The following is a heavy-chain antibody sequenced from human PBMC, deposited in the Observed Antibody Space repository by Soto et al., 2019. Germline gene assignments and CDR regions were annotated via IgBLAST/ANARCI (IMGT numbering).Heavy chain of an antibody. J-gene: IGHJ6*02. CDR2: ISSSSSTI. CDR1: GFTFSSYS. D-gene: IGHD5-12*01. Sequence: EVQLVESGGGLVQPGGSLRLSCAASGFTFSSYSMNWVRQAPGKGLEWVSYISSSSSTIYYADYVKGRFTISRDNAKNSLYLQMNSLSAEDTAVYYCARADSGYAHGYYYYGMDVWGQGTTVTVSS. CDR3: ARADSGYAHGYYYYGMDV. V-gene: IGHV3-48*01.